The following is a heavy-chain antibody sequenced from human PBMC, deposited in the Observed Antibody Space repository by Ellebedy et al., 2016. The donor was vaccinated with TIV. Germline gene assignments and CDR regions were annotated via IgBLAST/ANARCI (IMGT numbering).Heavy chain of an antibody. Sequence: GESLKISCAASGFTFSSYDMHWVRQATGKGLEWVSAIGTAGDTYYPGSVKGRFTISRENAKNSLYLQMNSLRAEDTAVYYCAIPTVTTVDVWGQGTTVTVSS. D-gene: IGHD4-11*01. V-gene: IGHV3-13*01. CDR3: AIPTVTTVDV. CDR1: GFTFSSYD. CDR2: IGTAGDT. J-gene: IGHJ6*02.